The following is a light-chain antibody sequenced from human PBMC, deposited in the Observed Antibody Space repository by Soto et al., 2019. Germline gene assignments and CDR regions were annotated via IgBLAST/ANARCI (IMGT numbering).Light chain of an antibody. CDR1: NIGIKA. J-gene: IGLJ3*02. CDR2: DDG. V-gene: IGLV3-21*02. CDR3: QVWDSGTDHPV. Sequence: SYELTQPPSLSVAPGQTARMTCGGNNIGIKAVHWCQQRPGQAPVLVVHDDGDRPSGIPDRFSGSNSGNTATLTITWVEAGDEADYYCQVWDSGTDHPVFGGGTKLTVL.